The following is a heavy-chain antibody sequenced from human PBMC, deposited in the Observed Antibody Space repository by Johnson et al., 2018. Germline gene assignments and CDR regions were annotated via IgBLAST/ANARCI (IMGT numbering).Heavy chain of an antibody. CDR3: ARDFSPYYGRPTASFDI. CDR2: ITWNSGKI. D-gene: IGHD3-10*01. V-gene: IGHV3-9*01. J-gene: IGHJ3*02. CDR1: GFRFDEYA. Sequence: VQLVESGGGLAEPGRSLRLSCVASGFRFDEYAMHWVRQVPGKGLEWVSGITWNSGKITYADSVKGRFILSRDNAKNSLYLQMNSLRLEDTALFYCARDFSPYYGRPTASFDIWGQGTMVTVSS.